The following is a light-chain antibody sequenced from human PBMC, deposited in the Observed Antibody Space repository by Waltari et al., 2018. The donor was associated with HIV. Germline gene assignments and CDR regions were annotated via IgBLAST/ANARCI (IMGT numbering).Light chain of an antibody. CDR1: QRVSSN. CDR2: AAS. Sequence: EIVMTQSPATLSVSPGESVTFSCRASQRVSSNLAWYQQRPGQAPRLLIFAASTRAPGIPARYSGSGSGTEFTLTISSLQSEDCAVYYCQQYNAWPLYSFGQGTKLEI. V-gene: IGKV3-15*01. J-gene: IGKJ2*03. CDR3: QQYNAWPLYS.